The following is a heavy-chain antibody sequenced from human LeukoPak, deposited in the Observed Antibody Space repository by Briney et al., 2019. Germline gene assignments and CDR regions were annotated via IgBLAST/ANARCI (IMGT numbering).Heavy chain of an antibody. Sequence: GGSLRLSCAASGFTFKSYAMSWVRQAPXXXXXXXXGISGGGGSTHYADSVKGRFTISRDNSKKKLYLQMNSLRAEDTAVYYCAKDSRGYSGYDFDSWGQGSLVTVSS. CDR2: ISGGGGST. V-gene: IGHV3-23*01. D-gene: IGHD5-12*01. CDR1: GFTFKSYA. CDR3: AKDSRGYSGYDFDS. J-gene: IGHJ4*02.